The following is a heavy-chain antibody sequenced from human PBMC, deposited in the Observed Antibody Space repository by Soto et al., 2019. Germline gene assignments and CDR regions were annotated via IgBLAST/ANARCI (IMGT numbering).Heavy chain of an antibody. J-gene: IGHJ4*02. Sequence: SETLCLTCTVSGGSISSSSYYWGWIRQPPGKGLEWIGSIYYSGSTYYNPSLKSRVTISVDTSKNQFSLKLSSVTAADTAVYYCARLGTNYYDSSGYFYPSYYFDYWGQGTLVTVSS. D-gene: IGHD3-22*01. CDR1: GGSISSSSYY. CDR2: IYYSGST. CDR3: ARLGTNYYDSSGYFYPSYYFDY. V-gene: IGHV4-39*01.